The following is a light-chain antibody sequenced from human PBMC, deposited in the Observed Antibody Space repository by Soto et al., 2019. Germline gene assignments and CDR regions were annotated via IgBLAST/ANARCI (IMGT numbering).Light chain of an antibody. CDR1: QSVSSSY. CDR3: QQYGTSPWT. J-gene: IGKJ1*01. V-gene: IGKV3-20*01. CDR2: GTS. Sequence: EIVLTQSPGTLSLSPGERATLSCRASQSVSSSYLAWYQQSPGQAPRPLIFGTSSRATGIPDRFSGSGSGTDFTLTISRLEPEDFAVYYCQQYGTSPWTFGQGTKVAIK.